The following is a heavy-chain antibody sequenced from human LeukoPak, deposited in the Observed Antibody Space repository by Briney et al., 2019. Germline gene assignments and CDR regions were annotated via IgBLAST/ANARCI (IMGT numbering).Heavy chain of an antibody. CDR2: INHSGST. CDR1: GGSFSGYY. D-gene: IGHD6-13*01. J-gene: IGHJ5*02. V-gene: IGHV4-34*01. Sequence: SETLSLTCAVYGGSFSGYYWSWIRQPPGKGLEWIGEINHSGSTNYNPSLKSRVTISVDTSKNQFSLKLSSVTAADTAVYYCARAGIAAAGNRWFDPWGQGALVTVSS. CDR3: ARAGIAAAGNRWFDP.